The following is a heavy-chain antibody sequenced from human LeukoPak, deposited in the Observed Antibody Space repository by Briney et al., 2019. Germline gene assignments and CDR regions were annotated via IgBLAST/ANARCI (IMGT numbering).Heavy chain of an antibody. V-gene: IGHV3-53*01. CDR1: GFTVSSNY. J-gene: IGHJ6*04. D-gene: IGHD6-13*01. CDR2: IYSGGST. CDR3: ARDTIAAAGTNYYYGMDV. Sequence: PGGSLRLSCAASGFTVSSNYMSWVRQAPGKGLEWVSVIYSGGSTYYADSVKGRFTISRDNSKNTLYLQMNSLRAEDTAVYYCARDTIAAAGTNYYYGMDVWGKGTTVTVSS.